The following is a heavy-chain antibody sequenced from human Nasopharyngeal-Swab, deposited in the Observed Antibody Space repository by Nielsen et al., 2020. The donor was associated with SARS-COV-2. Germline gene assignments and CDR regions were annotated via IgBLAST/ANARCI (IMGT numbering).Heavy chain of an antibody. V-gene: IGHV3-74*03. Sequence: GESLKISCVASAYNFRDYWMHWFRQAPGKGLVWVSRIKSDGISITYADSVKGRFTISRDNSKNTLYLQMNSLRAEDTAVYYCAKDSSASGYLDYWGQGTLVTVSS. CDR1: AYNFRDYW. CDR2: IKSDGISI. J-gene: IGHJ4*02. D-gene: IGHD6-25*01. CDR3: AKDSSASGYLDY.